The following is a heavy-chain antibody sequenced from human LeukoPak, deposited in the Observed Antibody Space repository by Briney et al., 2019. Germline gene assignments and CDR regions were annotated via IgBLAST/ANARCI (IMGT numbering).Heavy chain of an antibody. D-gene: IGHD3-10*01. J-gene: IGHJ4*02. CDR3: ARGTFYYGSGN. CDR2: INPSGGST. V-gene: IGHV1-46*01. Sequence: RASVKDSCKASGYTITSYYMHWVRQELGQGLEWMGIINPSGGSTSYAQKFQGRVTMTRDTSTSTVYMELSSLRSEDTAVYYCARGTFYYGSGNWGQGALVTVSS. CDR1: GYTITSYY.